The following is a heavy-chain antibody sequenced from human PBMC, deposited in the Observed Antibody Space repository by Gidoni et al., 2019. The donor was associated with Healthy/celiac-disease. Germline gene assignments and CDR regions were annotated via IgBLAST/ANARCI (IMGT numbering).Heavy chain of an antibody. V-gene: IGHV4-39*01. CDR3: ARGHQANYYDSSGYYSVGPDAFDI. CDR1: GASISSSSYY. D-gene: IGHD3-22*01. CDR2: IYYSGST. Sequence: QLQLQESGPGLVKPSETLSLTCTVSGASISSSSYYWGWIRQPPGKGLEWIGSIYYSGSTYYNPSLKSRVTISVDTSKNQFSLKLSSVTAADTAVYYCARGHQANYYDSSGYYSVGPDAFDIWGQGTMVTVSS. J-gene: IGHJ3*02.